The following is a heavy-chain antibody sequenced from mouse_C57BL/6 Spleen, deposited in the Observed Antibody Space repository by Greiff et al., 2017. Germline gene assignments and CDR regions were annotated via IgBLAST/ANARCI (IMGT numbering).Heavy chain of an antibody. Sequence: QVQLQQSGPELVKPGASVKISCKASGYAFSSSWMNWVKQRPGTGLEWIGRIYPGDGDTNYNGKFKGKATLTADKSSSTAYMQLSSLTSEDSAVYFCARSKFITTVLDYWGQGTTLTVSS. V-gene: IGHV1-82*01. CDR3: ARSKFITTVLDY. D-gene: IGHD1-1*01. CDR1: GYAFSSSW. J-gene: IGHJ2*01. CDR2: IYPGDGDT.